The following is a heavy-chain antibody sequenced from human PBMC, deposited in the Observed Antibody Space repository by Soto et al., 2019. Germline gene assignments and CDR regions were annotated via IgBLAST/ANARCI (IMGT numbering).Heavy chain of an antibody. Sequence: ASVKVSCKSSGFTFTSYAIHWLRQAPGQRPQWMGWINGGSGNTKYSQDYQGRVTFTRDTFATTAYLELSSLRSEDTAVYYCARVPPWGNSAGDYYIQHYDSWGQGTPVTVSS. CDR2: INGGSGNT. V-gene: IGHV1-3*01. D-gene: IGHD3-10*01. CDR1: GFTFTSYA. J-gene: IGHJ4*02. CDR3: ARVPPWGNSAGDYYIQHYDS.